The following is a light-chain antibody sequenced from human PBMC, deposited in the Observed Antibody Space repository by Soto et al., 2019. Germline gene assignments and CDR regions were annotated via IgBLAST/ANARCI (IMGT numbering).Light chain of an antibody. CDR3: QQRSNWHPIT. Sequence: EILMTQSPSTLSVSEGERATLSCGASQSVSNELAWYQQKPGQAPRLLIYAASNRATDIPAKFSGSGSGTEFTLTISSLQSEDCAVYYCQQRSNWHPITFGQGTRLEIK. CDR1: QSVSNE. J-gene: IGKJ5*01. CDR2: AAS. V-gene: IGKV3-15*01.